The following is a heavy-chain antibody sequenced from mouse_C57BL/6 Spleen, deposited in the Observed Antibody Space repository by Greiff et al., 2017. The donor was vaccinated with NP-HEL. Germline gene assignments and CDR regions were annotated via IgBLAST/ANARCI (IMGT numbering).Heavy chain of an antibody. CDR2: IDPNSGGT. CDR3: ARGGYYSNYAYFDY. J-gene: IGHJ2*01. D-gene: IGHD2-5*01. V-gene: IGHV1-72*01. Sequence: QVQLKQPGAELVKPGASVTLSCKASGYTFTSYWMHWVKQRPGRGLEWIGRIDPNSGGTKYNEKFKSKATLTVDKPSSTAYMQLSSLTSEDSAVYYCARGGYYSNYAYFDYWGQGTTLTVSS. CDR1: GYTFTSYW.